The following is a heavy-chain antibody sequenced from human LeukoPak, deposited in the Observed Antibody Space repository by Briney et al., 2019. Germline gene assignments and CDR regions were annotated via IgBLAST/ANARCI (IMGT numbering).Heavy chain of an antibody. V-gene: IGHV3-74*01. CDR2: INSDGSST. CDR3: ARVQGHPPNGLDI. J-gene: IGHJ3*02. D-gene: IGHD2-8*01. CDR1: RFTFSSYW. Sequence: PGGSLRLSCAASRFTFSSYWVHWVRQAPGKGLVWVSRINSDGSSTSYADSVKGRFTISRDNAKNTLYLQMNSLRAEDTAVYYCARVQGHPPNGLDIWGQGTMVTVSS.